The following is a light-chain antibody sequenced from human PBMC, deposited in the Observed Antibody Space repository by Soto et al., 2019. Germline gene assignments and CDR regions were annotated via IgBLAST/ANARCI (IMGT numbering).Light chain of an antibody. V-gene: IGLV2-14*01. CDR2: EVT. J-gene: IGLJ2*01. CDR3: NSYTSTSTLV. Sequence: QSALTQPASVSGSPGQSITISCTGTSSDVGGYNYVSWYQQHPGKAPKLIIYEVTNRPSGVSTRFSGSKSGNTASLTISGLQAEDGADYYCNSYTSTSTLVFGRGTKLTVL. CDR1: SSDVGGYNY.